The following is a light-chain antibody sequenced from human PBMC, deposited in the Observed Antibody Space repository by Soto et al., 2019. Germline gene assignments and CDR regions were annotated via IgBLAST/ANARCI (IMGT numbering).Light chain of an antibody. CDR3: QQYYSAPYT. Sequence: DIVMTQSPDSLAVSLGERATINCKSSQSVLYSSNDKNYLAWYQQKPGQPPKLLIYWAATRESGVPDRFSGSGSGTDFTLTIRSLQAEDVAVYYCQQYYSAPYTFGPGTKLEIK. V-gene: IGKV4-1*01. CDR1: QSVLYSSNDKNY. J-gene: IGKJ2*01. CDR2: WAA.